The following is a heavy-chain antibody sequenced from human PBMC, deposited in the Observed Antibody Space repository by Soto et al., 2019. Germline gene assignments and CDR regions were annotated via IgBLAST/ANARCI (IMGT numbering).Heavy chain of an antibody. CDR2: IIPIFGTA. J-gene: IGHJ4*02. V-gene: IGHV1-69*13. D-gene: IGHD5-18*01. Sequence: SVKVSCKASGGTFSSYAISWGRQAPGQGLEWMGGIIPIFGTANYAQKFQGRVTITADESTSTAYMELSSLRSEDTAVYYCARDRSGSYGTLFDYWGQGTLVTVSS. CDR3: ARDRSGSYGTLFDY. CDR1: GGTFSSYA.